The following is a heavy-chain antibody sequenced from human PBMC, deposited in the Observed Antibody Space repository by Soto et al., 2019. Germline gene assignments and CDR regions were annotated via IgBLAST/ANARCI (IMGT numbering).Heavy chain of an antibody. D-gene: IGHD2-2*01. CDR2: IIPIFGTA. Sequence: GASVKVSCKASGGTFSSYAISWVRQAPGQGLEWMGGIIPIFGTANYAQKFQGRVTITADESTSTAYMELSSLRSEDTAVYYCARDQVPATRRAFDIWGQGTMVPVSS. CDR1: GGTFSSYA. J-gene: IGHJ3*02. CDR3: ARDQVPATRRAFDI. V-gene: IGHV1-69*13.